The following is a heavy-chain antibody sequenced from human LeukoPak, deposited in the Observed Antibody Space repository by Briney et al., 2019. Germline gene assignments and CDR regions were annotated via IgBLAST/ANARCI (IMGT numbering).Heavy chain of an antibody. V-gene: IGHV3-74*01. J-gene: IGHJ4*02. CDR1: GFTFSSYW. D-gene: IGHD1-1*01. CDR3: ARGFAPGTDY. Sequence: PGGSLRLSCAASGFTFSSYWMHWVRQAPGKGLGWVSRINSDGSSTSYADSVKGRFTISRDNAKNTLYLQMNSLRAEDTAVYYCARGFAPGTDYWGQGTLVTVSS. CDR2: INSDGSST.